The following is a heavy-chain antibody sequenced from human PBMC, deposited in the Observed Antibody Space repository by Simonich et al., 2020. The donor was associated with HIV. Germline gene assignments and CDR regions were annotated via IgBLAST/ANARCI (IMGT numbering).Heavy chain of an antibody. CDR2: INPKSGGT. CDR1: GYTFTGYD. Sequence: QMQLVQSGAEVRKPGASVKVSCKASGYTFTGYDVYWVRQAPGQGLEGRGRINPKSGGTNYAQKFQGRVTMTRDTSISTAYMELSRLRSDDTAVYYCARSRSGPFDAFDILGQGTMVTVSS. J-gene: IGHJ3*02. V-gene: IGHV1-2*06. CDR3: ARSRSGPFDAFDI. D-gene: IGHD3-3*01.